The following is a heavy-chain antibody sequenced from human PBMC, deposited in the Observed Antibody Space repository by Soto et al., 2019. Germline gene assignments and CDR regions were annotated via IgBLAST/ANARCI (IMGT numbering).Heavy chain of an antibody. Sequence: ASVKVSCKASGYTFTSYYMHWVRQAPGQGLEWMGIINPSGGSTSYAQKFQGRVTMTRDTSTSTVYMELSSLRSEDTAVYYCARGSVYYGSGSYHRSYYGMDVWGQGTTVTVSS. D-gene: IGHD3-10*01. V-gene: IGHV1-46*03. CDR2: INPSGGST. CDR3: ARGSVYYGSGSYHRSYYGMDV. J-gene: IGHJ6*02. CDR1: GYTFTSYY.